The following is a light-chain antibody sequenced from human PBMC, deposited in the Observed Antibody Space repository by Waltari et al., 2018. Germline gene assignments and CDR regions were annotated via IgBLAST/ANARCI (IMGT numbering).Light chain of an antibody. V-gene: IGLV2-14*03. CDR1: NSDIGGLSY. CDR3: SSFTSSGTWV. CDR2: GVS. J-gene: IGLJ3*02. Sequence: QSALTQPASVAGSPRQSFTIPCTATNSDIGGLSYVPWYQHHSGKAPKLMIFGVSDRPSGVSNRFSGSKSGNTASLTISGLQAEDEADYYCSSFTSSGTWVFGGGTRVTVL.